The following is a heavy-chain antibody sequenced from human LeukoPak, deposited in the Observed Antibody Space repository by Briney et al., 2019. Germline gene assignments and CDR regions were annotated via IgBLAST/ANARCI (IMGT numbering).Heavy chain of an antibody. J-gene: IGHJ4*02. CDR3: ACDRDLD. CDR1: EYTFTDYY. Sequence: SVKVSCKASEYTFTDYYMHWVRQAPGQGLEWMGRIIPIVGIANYAQKFQGRVTITADKSTSTAYMELSSLRSEDTAVYYGACDRDLDWGQGTLFTVSS. CDR2: IIPIVGIA. D-gene: IGHD5-24*01. V-gene: IGHV1-69*04.